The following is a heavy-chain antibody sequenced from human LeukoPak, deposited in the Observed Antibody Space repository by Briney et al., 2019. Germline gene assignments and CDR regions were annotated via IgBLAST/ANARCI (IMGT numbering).Heavy chain of an antibody. CDR2: IYYSGST. V-gene: IGHV4-39*01. CDR3: ARHPAGAAEFLWFDP. CDR1: GGSISSSSYY. J-gene: IGHJ5*02. D-gene: IGHD6-25*01. Sequence: PSETLSLTCTVSGGSISSSSYYWGWIRQPPGKGLEWIGSIYYSGSTYYNPSLKSRVTISVDTSKNQFSLKLSSVTAADTAVYYCARHPAGAAEFLWFDPWGQGTLVTVSS.